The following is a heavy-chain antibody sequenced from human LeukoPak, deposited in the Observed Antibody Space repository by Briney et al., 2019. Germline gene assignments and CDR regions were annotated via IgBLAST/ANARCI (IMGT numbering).Heavy chain of an antibody. Sequence: ASVKVSCKASGYTFTSYAMNWVRQAPGQGLEWMGWINTNTGNPTYAQGFTGRFVFSLDTSVSTAYLQISSLKAEDTAVYYCARAMVFVGYYYYYMDVWGKGTTVTVSS. D-gene: IGHD3/OR15-3a*01. V-gene: IGHV7-4-1*02. CDR2: INTNTGNP. CDR1: GYTFTSYA. CDR3: ARAMVFVGYYYYYMDV. J-gene: IGHJ6*03.